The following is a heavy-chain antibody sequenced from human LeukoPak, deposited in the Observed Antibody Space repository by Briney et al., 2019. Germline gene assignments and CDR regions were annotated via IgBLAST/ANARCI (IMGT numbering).Heavy chain of an antibody. D-gene: IGHD1-1*01. CDR2: INTNSGST. Sequence: ASVKVSCKASGHIFSGYYMHWVRQAPGQGLEWMAWINTNSGSTKYAQKFQGRVTLTWDTSSSTVYMELNSLRLDDTATYYCASWAYNFYYYYYMDVWGKGTTVTVSS. CDR3: ASWAYNFYYYYYMDV. V-gene: IGHV1-2*02. J-gene: IGHJ6*03. CDR1: GHIFSGYY.